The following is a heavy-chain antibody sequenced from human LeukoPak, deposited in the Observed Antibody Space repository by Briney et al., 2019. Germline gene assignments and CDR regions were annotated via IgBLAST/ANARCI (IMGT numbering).Heavy chain of an antibody. CDR1: GFTFSSYS. D-gene: IGHD3-10*01. CDR2: ISSSSSYI. Sequence: PGGSLRLSCAASGFTFSSYSMNWVRQAPGKGLEWVSSISSSSSYIYYADSVKGRFTISRDNAKNSLYLHMNSLRAEDTAVYYCARGFDTMVRGVNDYWGQGTLVTVSS. CDR3: ARGFDTMVRGVNDY. J-gene: IGHJ4*02. V-gene: IGHV3-21*01.